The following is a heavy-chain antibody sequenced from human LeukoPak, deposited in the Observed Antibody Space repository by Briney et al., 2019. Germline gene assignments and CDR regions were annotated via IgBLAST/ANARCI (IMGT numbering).Heavy chain of an antibody. V-gene: IGHV1-69*13. CDR2: IIPIFGTA. CDR3: ARGPTGYNWNDVSLRGYYYYYMDV. Sequence: ASVKVSCKASGGTFSSYAVSWVRQAPGQGLEWMGGIIPIFGTANYAQEFQGRVTITADESTRTAYMELSSLRSEDTAVYYCARGPTGYNWNDVSLRGYYYYYMDVWGKGTTVTVSS. CDR1: GGTFSSYA. J-gene: IGHJ6*03. D-gene: IGHD1-1*01.